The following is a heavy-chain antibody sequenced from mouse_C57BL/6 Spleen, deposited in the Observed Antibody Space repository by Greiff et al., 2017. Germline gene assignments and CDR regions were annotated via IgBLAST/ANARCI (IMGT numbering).Heavy chain of an antibody. CDR1: GYTFTDYE. D-gene: IGHD2-1*01. Sequence: VKVVESGAELVRPGASVTLSCKASGYTFTDYEMHWVKQTPVHGLEWIGAIDPETGGTAYNQKFKGKAILTADKSSSTAYMELRSLTSEDSAVYYCTRYGNYDYFDYWGQGTTLTVSS. CDR3: TRYGNYDYFDY. CDR2: IDPETGGT. V-gene: IGHV1-15*01. J-gene: IGHJ2*01.